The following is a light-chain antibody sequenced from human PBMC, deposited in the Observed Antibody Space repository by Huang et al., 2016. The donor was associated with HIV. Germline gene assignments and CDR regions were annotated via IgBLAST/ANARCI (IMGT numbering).Light chain of an antibody. CDR3: QQYHSTPWT. CDR2: WEA. CDR1: QNVLYSSNNKNY. V-gene: IGKV4-1*01. Sequence: DTVMTQSPDFLVASVGESAILHCKSSQNVLYSSNNKNYLAWYQQKPGQPPKLLIHWEATREAGVPDRISGSGSGIDFTLTSSSLQAEYVAVYYCQQYHSTPWTFGQGTKVEI. J-gene: IGKJ1*01.